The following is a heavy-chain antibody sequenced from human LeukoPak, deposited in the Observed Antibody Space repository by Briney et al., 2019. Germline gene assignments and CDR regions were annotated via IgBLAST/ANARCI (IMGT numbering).Heavy chain of an antibody. V-gene: IGHV4-61*02. J-gene: IGHJ6*03. Sequence: SETLSLTCTVSGGSISSGSYYWSWIRQPAGKGLEWIGRIYTSGSTNYNPSLKSRVTISVDTSKNQFSLKLSSVTAADTAVYCCARESGARYYMDVWGKGTTVTISS. D-gene: IGHD3-16*02. CDR2: IYTSGST. CDR3: ARESGARYYMDV. CDR1: GGSISSGSYY.